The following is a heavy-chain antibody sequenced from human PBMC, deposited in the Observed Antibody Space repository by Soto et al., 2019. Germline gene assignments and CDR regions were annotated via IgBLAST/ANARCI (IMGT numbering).Heavy chain of an antibody. D-gene: IGHD1-7*01. V-gene: IGHV3-49*03. J-gene: IGHJ4*02. CDR1: GFTFGDYA. CDR3: TTDFVLTGTTWTSSYSDY. CDR2: IRSKADGGTT. Sequence: PGGSLRLSCTASGFTFGDYAMSWFRQAPGKGLEWVGFIRSKADGGTTDYAAPVKGRFTISRDDSKNTLYLQMNSLKTEDTAVYYCTTDFVLTGTTWTSSYSDYWGQGTLVTVSS.